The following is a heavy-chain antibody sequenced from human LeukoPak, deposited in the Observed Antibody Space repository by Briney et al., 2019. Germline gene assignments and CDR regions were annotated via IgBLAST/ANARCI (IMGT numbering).Heavy chain of an antibody. Sequence: SETLSLTCTVSGGSISGFYWNWLRQPPGKGLEWIGYVYYSGNTNYNPSLRSRVTISIDTSKKHFFLKLKSVTAAVTAVYYCATGYGDFRVEGRYFYSWGQGTLVTVSA. CDR3: ATGYGDFRVEGRYFYS. CDR2: VYYSGNT. CDR1: GGSISGFY. D-gene: IGHD4-17*01. V-gene: IGHV4-59*01. J-gene: IGHJ4*02.